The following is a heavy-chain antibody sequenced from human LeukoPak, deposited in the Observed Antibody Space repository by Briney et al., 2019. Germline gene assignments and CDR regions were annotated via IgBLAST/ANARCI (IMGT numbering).Heavy chain of an antibody. CDR3: ARDSSSCYGDY. J-gene: IGHJ4*02. CDR2: IKQDGSER. V-gene: IGHV3-7*01. CDR1: GFTFSSYW. D-gene: IGHD6-13*01. Sequence: PGGSLRLSCAASGFTFSSYWMSWVRQAPGKGLEWVANIKQDGSERYYVASVKGRFTISRDNAKNSLYLQMNSLRAEDTAVYYCARDSSSCYGDYWGQGTLVTVSS.